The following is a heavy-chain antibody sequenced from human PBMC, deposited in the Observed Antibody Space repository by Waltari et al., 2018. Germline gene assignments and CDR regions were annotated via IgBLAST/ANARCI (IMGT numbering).Heavy chain of an antibody. CDR3: ASFARISGMDV. D-gene: IGHD2-15*01. Sequence: QVQLVQSGAEVKKPGSTVKVYCQASRGTFRSYAMSWVRQAPGQGLEWMGRIIPIFGTANYAQKFQGRGTITADKSTSTAYMELSSLRSEDTAVYYCASFARISGMDVWGQGTTVTVSS. V-gene: IGHV1-69*08. CDR1: RGTFRSYA. J-gene: IGHJ6*02. CDR2: IIPIFGTA.